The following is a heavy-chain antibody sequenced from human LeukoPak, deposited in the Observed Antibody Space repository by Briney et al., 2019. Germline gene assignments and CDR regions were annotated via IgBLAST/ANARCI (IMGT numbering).Heavy chain of an antibody. CDR2: ISAYNGNT. V-gene: IGHV1-18*01. CDR1: GYTFTSYG. D-gene: IGHD6-13*01. CDR3: ARVRQQLVRDNWFDP. J-gene: IGHJ5*02. Sequence: ASVKVSCKASGYTFTSYGISWVRQAPGQGLEWMGWISAYNGNTNYAQKLQGRVTMTTDTSTSPAYMELRSLRSDDTAVYYCARVRQQLVRDNWFDPWGQGTLVTVSS.